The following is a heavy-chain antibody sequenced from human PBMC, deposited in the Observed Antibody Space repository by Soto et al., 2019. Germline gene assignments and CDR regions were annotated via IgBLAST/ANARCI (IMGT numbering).Heavy chain of an antibody. V-gene: IGHV4-34*01. CDR1: GESFSGYY. Sequence: PSETLSITCAVCGESFSGYYWGWIRQPPGKGLEWIGEINHSGSTNYNPSLKSRVTISVDTSKNQFSLKLSSVTAADTAVYYCARGANRGGYYDFWSGYREWFDPWGQGTLVTVSS. CDR2: INHSGST. CDR3: ARGANRGGYYDFWSGYREWFDP. J-gene: IGHJ5*02. D-gene: IGHD3-3*01.